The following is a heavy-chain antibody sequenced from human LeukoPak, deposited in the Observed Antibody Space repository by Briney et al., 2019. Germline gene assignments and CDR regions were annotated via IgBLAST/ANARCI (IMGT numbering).Heavy chain of an antibody. CDR1: GFTFSSYG. D-gene: IGHD3-10*01. V-gene: IGHV3-30*18. CDR3: AKDRRYYGSGGYMDY. CDR2: ISYDGSNK. Sequence: GRSLRPSCAASGFTFSSYGMHWVRQAPGKGLEWVAVISYDGSNKYYADSVKGRFTISRDNSKNTLYLQMNSLRAEDTAVYDCAKDRRYYGSGGYMDYWGHGTMIVASS. J-gene: IGHJ4*01.